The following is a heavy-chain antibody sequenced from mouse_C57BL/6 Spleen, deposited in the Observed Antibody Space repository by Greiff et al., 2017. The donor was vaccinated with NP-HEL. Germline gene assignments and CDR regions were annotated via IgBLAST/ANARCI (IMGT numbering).Heavy chain of an antibody. V-gene: IGHV1-64*01. CDR2: IHPNSGST. Sequence: VQLQQSGAELVKPGASVKLSCKASGYTFTSYWMHWVKQRPGQGLEWIGMIHPNSGSTNYNEKFKSKATLTVDKSSSTAYMQLSSLTSEDSAVYDCARSSGSSFYWYFDVWGTGTTVTVSS. CDR3: ARSSGSSFYWYFDV. CDR1: GYTFTSYW. D-gene: IGHD1-1*01. J-gene: IGHJ1*03.